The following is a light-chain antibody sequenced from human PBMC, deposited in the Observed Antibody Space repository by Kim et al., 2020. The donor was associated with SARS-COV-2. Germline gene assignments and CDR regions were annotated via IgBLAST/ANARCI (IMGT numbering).Light chain of an antibody. CDR2: GAS. V-gene: IGKV3-20*01. Sequence: EIVLTQSPGTLSLSPGERATLSCMASQSVSSNYLAWYQQKPGQAPRLLIYGASSRATGIPDRFSGSGSGTDFTLTISRLEPEDFAVYYCLQYGSSPLTFGGGTKVDIK. J-gene: IGKJ4*01. CDR1: QSVSSNY. CDR3: LQYGSSPLT.